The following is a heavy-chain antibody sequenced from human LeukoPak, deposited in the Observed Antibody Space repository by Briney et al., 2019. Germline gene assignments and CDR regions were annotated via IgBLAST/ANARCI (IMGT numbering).Heavy chain of an antibody. CDR2: IYYSGST. V-gene: IGHV4-59*11. Sequence: SETLSLTCTVSGGSISSHYWSWIRQPPGKGLEWIGYIYYSGSTNYNPSLKSRLTISLDTSKKQFSLKMYTPIAADTAIYYCAGGLRSTSYKAEYFQHWGQGTLVTVSS. CDR3: AGGLRSTSYKAEYFQH. J-gene: IGHJ1*01. CDR1: GGSISSHY. D-gene: IGHD2-2*01.